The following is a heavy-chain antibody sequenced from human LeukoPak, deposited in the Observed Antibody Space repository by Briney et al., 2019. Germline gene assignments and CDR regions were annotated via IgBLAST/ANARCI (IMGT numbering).Heavy chain of an antibody. D-gene: IGHD3-10*01. J-gene: IGHJ4*02. Sequence: GGSLRLSCAASGFTFSSYWMSWVRQAPGKGLEWVANIKQDGSEKYYVDSVKGRFTISRDNAKNSLYLQMNSLRAEDTAVYYCARDQDYYGSGSFDYWGQGTLVTVSS. CDR2: IKQDGSEK. CDR3: ARDQDYYGSGSFDY. V-gene: IGHV3-7*01. CDR1: GFTFSSYW.